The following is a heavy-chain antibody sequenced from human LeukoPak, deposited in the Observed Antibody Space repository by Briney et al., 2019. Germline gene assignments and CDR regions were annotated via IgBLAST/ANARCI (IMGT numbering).Heavy chain of an antibody. D-gene: IGHD1-26*01. CDR2: ISGGGGST. V-gene: IGHV3-23*01. CDR1: GFTFTSYS. Sequence: GGSLRLSCAASGFTFTSYSMNWVRQAPGKGLEWVSTISGGGGSTYYADSVKGRFTISRDNSKNTLYLQVNSLRAEDTAVYYCAKGGKWDVTPFDYWGQGSLVTVSS. CDR3: AKGGKWDVTPFDY. J-gene: IGHJ4*02.